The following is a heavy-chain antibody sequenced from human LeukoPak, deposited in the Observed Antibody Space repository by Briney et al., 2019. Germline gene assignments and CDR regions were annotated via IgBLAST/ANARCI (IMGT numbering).Heavy chain of an antibody. J-gene: IGHJ5*02. V-gene: IGHV4-59*08. CDR3: ARTGTRWFDP. D-gene: IGHD1-1*01. CDR1: AGSIRSYH. CDR2: IYYTGSS. Sequence: SETLSLTCTVSAGSIRSYHWNWIRQPPGKGLEWIGYIYYTGSSNYNPSLKSRVTMSVDTSKSQFSLKLNSVTAADTAVYYCARTGTRWFDPWGQGTLVTVSS.